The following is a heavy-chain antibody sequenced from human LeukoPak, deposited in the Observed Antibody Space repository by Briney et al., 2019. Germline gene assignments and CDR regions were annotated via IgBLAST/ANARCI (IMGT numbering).Heavy chain of an antibody. CDR2: ISSSGSTI. J-gene: IGHJ4*02. CDR1: GFTFSSYG. V-gene: IGHV3-48*04. CDR3: ARDPMTIFGVFIPTFDY. D-gene: IGHD3-3*01. Sequence: GGSLRLSCAASGFTFSSYGKHWVRQAPGEGLEWVSYISSSGSTIYYADSVKGRFTISRDNAKNSLYLQMNSLRAEDTAVYYCARDPMTIFGVFIPTFDYWGQGILVTVSS.